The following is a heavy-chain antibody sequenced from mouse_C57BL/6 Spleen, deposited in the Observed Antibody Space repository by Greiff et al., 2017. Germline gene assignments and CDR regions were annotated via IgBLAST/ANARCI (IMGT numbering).Heavy chain of an antibody. Sequence: VQLQQSGAELVRPGASVKLSCTASGFNIKDDYMHWVKQRPEQGLEWIGWIDPENGDTEYASKFQGKATITADTSSNTAYLQLSSLTSEDTAVYYCTGGNSYFDYGGQGTTLTVSS. J-gene: IGHJ2*01. CDR2: IDPENGDT. CDR3: TGGNSYFDY. D-gene: IGHD2-1*01. V-gene: IGHV14-4*01. CDR1: GFNIKDDY.